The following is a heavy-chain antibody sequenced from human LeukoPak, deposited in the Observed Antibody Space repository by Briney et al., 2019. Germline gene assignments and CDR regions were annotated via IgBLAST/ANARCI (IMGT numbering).Heavy chain of an antibody. CDR1: GGSIIGHW. V-gene: IGHV4-59*08. CDR3: ARRNTADASIDF. D-gene: IGHD2/OR15-2a*01. Sequence: SETLSLTCTVSGGSIIGHWWSWIRQPPGKGLEWIGDIFYSGGSTNYNPSLKSRLTMSLDTSKNQFSLKLTSVTAADTAMYYCARRNTADASIDFWGQGTLVTASS. CDR2: IFYSGGST. J-gene: IGHJ4*02.